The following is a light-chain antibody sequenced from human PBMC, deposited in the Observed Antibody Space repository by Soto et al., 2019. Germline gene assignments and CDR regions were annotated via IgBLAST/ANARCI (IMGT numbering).Light chain of an antibody. CDR1: ESIARH. J-gene: IGKJ5*01. CDR2: AAS. CDR3: QQTYSTLSIT. V-gene: IGKV1-39*01. Sequence: DIQMTQSPSSLSASVGDRVTITCRASESIARHSNWYQQKPGKAPKLLIYAASSLQNGVPSRFRGGGSGTDFTLTISNLQPEDFATYYCQQTYSTLSITFGHGTRLEIK.